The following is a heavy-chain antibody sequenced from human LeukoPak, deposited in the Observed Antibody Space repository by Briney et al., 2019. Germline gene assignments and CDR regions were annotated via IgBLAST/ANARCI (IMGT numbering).Heavy chain of an antibody. Sequence: ASVKVSCKASGGTFSSYAISWVRQAPGQGLEWMGRIIPILGIANYAQKSQGRVTITADKSTSTAYMELSSLRSEDTAVYYCARIFCSGGSCYGDNVDYWGQGTLVTVSS. CDR2: IIPILGIA. V-gene: IGHV1-69*04. D-gene: IGHD2-15*01. J-gene: IGHJ4*02. CDR3: ARIFCSGGSCYGDNVDY. CDR1: GGTFSSYA.